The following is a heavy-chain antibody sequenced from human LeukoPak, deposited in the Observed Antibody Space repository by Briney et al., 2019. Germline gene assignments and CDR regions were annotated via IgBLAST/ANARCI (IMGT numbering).Heavy chain of an antibody. CDR2: VTPNSGDT. D-gene: IGHD2-2*01. V-gene: IGHV1-2*06. J-gene: IGHJ4*02. Sequence: ASVKVSCKASGYTFSDYYIHWVRQAPGQGLVCIGRVTPNSGDTDYAQKFQGRVTMTRDTSLSTAYMELSSLRSDDTAVYYCARDCTSTSCRSGLWGQGTLVTVSS. CDR1: GYTFSDYY. CDR3: ARDCTSTSCRSGL.